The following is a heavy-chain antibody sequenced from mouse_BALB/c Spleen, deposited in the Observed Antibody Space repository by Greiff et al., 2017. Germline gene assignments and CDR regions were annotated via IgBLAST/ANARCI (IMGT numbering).Heavy chain of an antibody. CDR3: AMRYDGYFDY. J-gene: IGHJ2*01. V-gene: IGHV5-6-5*01. D-gene: IGHD2-14*01. CDR1: GFTFSSYA. Sequence: EVMLVESGGGLVKPGGSLKLSCAASGFTFSSYAMSWVRQTPEKRLEWVASISSGGSTYYPDSVKGRFTISRDNARNILYLQMSSLRSEDTAMYYCAMRYDGYFDYWGQGTTLTVSS. CDR2: ISSGGST.